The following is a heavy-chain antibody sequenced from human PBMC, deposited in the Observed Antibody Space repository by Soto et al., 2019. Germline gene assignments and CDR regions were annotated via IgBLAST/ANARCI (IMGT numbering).Heavy chain of an antibody. V-gene: IGHV3-48*03. D-gene: IGHD6-19*01. Sequence: GGSLRLSCAASGFTFSSYEMNWVRQAPGKGLEWVSYISSSGSTIYYADSVKGRFTISRDNAKNSLYLQMNSLRAEDTAVYYCASRYPLYIIAVAGTVDYWGQGTLVTVSS. CDR1: GFTFSSYE. CDR3: ASRYPLYIIAVAGTVDY. J-gene: IGHJ4*02. CDR2: ISSSGSTI.